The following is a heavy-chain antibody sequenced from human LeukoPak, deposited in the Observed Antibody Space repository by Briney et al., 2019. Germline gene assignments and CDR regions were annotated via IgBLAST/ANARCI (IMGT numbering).Heavy chain of an antibody. V-gene: IGHV4-39*07. CDR2: INHSGST. D-gene: IGHD6-19*01. CDR3: ARGGGYENDY. J-gene: IGHJ4*02. Sequence: PSETLSLTCTVSGGSISSGGYYWSWIRQPPGKGLEWIGEINHSGSTNYNPSLKSRVTISVDTSKNQFSLKLSSVTAADTAVYYCARGGGYENDYWGQGTLVTVSS. CDR1: GGSISSGGYY.